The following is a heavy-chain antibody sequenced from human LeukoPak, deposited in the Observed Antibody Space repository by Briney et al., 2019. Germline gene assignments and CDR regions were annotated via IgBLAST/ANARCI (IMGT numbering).Heavy chain of an antibody. J-gene: IGHJ5*02. V-gene: IGHV3-23*01. Sequence: GGSLRLSCAAPGFTFSSYAMSWVRQAPGKGLEWVSAISGSGGSTYYADSVKGRFTISRDNSKNTLYLQMNSLRADDTAVYYCAKASTSFKWFDPWGQGTLVTVSS. CDR1: GFTFSSYA. CDR2: ISGSGGST. D-gene: IGHD3-16*01. CDR3: AKASTSFKWFDP.